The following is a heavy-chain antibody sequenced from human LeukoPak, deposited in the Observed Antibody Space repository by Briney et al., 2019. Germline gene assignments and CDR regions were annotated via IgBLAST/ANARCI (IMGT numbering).Heavy chain of an antibody. D-gene: IGHD3-22*01. J-gene: IGHJ5*02. V-gene: IGHV4-39*07. CDR2: VYYTGCT. CDR3: AREGPPNYYDSSGYPNWFDP. Sequence: PSETLSLTCSVSGGSITSSSYYWGWIRQPPEKGLEWIGRVYYTGCTFYSPSLKSRVTMSADTSKNQFSLKLSSVTAADTAVYYCAREGPPNYYDSSGYPNWFDPWGQGTLVTVSS. CDR1: GGSITSSSYY.